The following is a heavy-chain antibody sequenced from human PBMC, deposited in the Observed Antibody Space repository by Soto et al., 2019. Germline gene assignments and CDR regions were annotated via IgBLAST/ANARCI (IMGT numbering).Heavy chain of an antibody. D-gene: IGHD3-22*01. V-gene: IGHV3-33*01. Sequence: QVQLVESGGGVVQPGRSLRLSCAASGFTFSSYGMHWVRQAPGKGLEWVAVIWYDGSNKYYADSVKGRFTISRDNSKNTLYLQMNSLRAEDTAVYYCARDSVDYYDSSGSVMNYWGQGNLVTVSS. CDR2: IWYDGSNK. J-gene: IGHJ4*02. CDR1: GFTFSSYG. CDR3: ARDSVDYYDSSGSVMNY.